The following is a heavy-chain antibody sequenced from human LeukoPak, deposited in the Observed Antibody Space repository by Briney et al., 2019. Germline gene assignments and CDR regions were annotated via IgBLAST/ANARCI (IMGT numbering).Heavy chain of an antibody. CDR1: RFTFTNSW. J-gene: IGHJ4*02. V-gene: IGHV3-7*01. CDR2: IRSDASYR. CDR3: ADLGYSD. Sequence: GGSLRLSCTASRFTFTNSWMSWVRLAPGKGLEWVATIRSDASYRHYADSVRGRFTISRDNAKSSLYLEMNILRVDDTAVYYCADLGYSDCGQGTLVTVSS. D-gene: IGHD5-18*01.